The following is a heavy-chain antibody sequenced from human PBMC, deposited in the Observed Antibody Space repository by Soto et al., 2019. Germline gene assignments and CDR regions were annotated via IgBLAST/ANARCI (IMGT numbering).Heavy chain of an antibody. D-gene: IGHD2-15*01. CDR1: GGSISSGGYS. CDR2: IYHSGST. V-gene: IGHV4-30-2*01. CDR3: ARGGYCSGGSCYSGGWFDP. Sequence: PSETLSLTCAASGGSISSGGYSWSWIRQPPGKGLEWIGYIYHSGSTYYNPSLKSRVTISVDRSKNQFSLKLSSVTAADTAVYYCARGGYCSGGSCYSGGWFDPWGQGTLVTVSS. J-gene: IGHJ5*02.